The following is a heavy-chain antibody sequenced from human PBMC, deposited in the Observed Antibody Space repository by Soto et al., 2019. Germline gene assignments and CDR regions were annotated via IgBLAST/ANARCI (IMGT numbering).Heavy chain of an antibody. CDR3: ARRDNYYDSSGAFDY. D-gene: IGHD3-22*01. CDR1: GGSISSSSYY. Sequence: SETLSLTCTVSGGSISSSSYYWGWIRQPPGKGLEWIGSIYYSGSTYYNPSLKSRVTISVDTSKNQFSLKLSSVTAADTAVYYCARRDNYYDSSGAFDYWGQGTLVTVSS. J-gene: IGHJ4*02. V-gene: IGHV4-39*01. CDR2: IYYSGST.